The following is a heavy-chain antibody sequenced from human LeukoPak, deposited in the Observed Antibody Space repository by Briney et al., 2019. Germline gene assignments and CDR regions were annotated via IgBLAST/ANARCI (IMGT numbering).Heavy chain of an antibody. CDR2: ISWNSGSI. CDR1: GFTFDDYA. D-gene: IGHD2-2*01. CDR3: AKAARYCSSTSCPHSYYMDV. Sequence: SLRLSCAASGFTFDDYAMHGVRQAPGKGLEWVSGISWNSGSIGYADSVKGRFTISRDNAKNSLYLQMNSLRAEDTALYYCAKAARYCSSTSCPHSYYMDVWGKGTTVTVSS. J-gene: IGHJ6*03. V-gene: IGHV3-9*01.